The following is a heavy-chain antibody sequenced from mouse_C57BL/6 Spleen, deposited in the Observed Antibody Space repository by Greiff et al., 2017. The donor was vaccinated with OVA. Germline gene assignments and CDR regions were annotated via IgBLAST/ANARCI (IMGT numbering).Heavy chain of an antibody. J-gene: IGHJ2*01. V-gene: IGHV1-69*01. CDR1: GYTFTSYW. CDR2: IDPSDSYT. CDR3: TRGVFDY. Sequence: QVQLQQPGAELVMPGASVKLSCKASGYTFTSYWMHWVKQRPGQGLEWIGEIDPSDSYTNSNQKFKGKSTLTVDKSYSTAYMQLRRQTSEDSAVYCSTRGVFDYWGQGTTLTVSS.